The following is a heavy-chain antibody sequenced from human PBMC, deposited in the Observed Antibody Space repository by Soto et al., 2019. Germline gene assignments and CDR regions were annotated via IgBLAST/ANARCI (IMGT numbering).Heavy chain of an antibody. CDR1: GVSISSSSYC. D-gene: IGHD6-13*01. CDR3: TREWQQLGTPSDY. Sequence: QLHLQESGPGLVKPSETLSLTCTVSGVSISSSSYCWGWVRQPPGKGLEWIGSICHTGSTYYSPFLKSRVTISGARSQSQISLKVNSVTAADPAVHYSTREWQQLGTPSDYWGQGTLVTVSS. CDR2: ICHTGST. V-gene: IGHV4-39*02. J-gene: IGHJ4*02.